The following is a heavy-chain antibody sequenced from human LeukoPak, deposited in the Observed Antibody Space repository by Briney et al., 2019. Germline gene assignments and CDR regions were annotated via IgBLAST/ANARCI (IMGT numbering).Heavy chain of an antibody. V-gene: IGHV1-18*01. CDR3: ARMKQQLVRWNYYYYMDV. D-gene: IGHD6-13*01. CDR2: ISAYNGNT. CDR1: GYTFTSYG. J-gene: IGHJ6*03. Sequence: ASVKVSCKASGYTFTSYGISWVRQAPGQGLEWMGWISAYNGNTNYAQKLQGRVTMTTDTSTSTAYMELRSVRSDDTAVYYCARMKQQLVRWNYYYYMDVWGKGTTVTVSS.